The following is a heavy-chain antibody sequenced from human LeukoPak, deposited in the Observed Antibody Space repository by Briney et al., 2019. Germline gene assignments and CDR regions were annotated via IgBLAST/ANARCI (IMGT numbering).Heavy chain of an antibody. D-gene: IGHD3-3*01. CDR3: GKGGYVFWSGYYTGIYSFDY. CDR2: IYYSGST. CDR1: GGTFSKYY. V-gene: IGHV4-59*01. Sequence: PSETLSLTCTASGGTFSKYYGSWVRQPPGKGLEWIGYIYYSGSTNYNPSLKSRVTISLDTSKNQFSLKLSSVTAADTAVYYCGKGGYVFWSGYYTGIYSFDYWGQGTLVTVSS. J-gene: IGHJ4*02.